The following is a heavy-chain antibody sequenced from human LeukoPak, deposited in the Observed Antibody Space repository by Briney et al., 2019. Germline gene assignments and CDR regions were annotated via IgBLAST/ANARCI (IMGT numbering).Heavy chain of an antibody. V-gene: IGHV4-39*07. D-gene: IGHD3-22*01. CDR2: IYYSGST. CDR1: GGSISSSSYY. J-gene: IGHJ4*02. Sequence: SETLSLTCTVSGGSISSSSYYWGWIRQPPGKGLEWIGSIYYSGSTYYNPSLKSRVTISVDTSKNQFSLNLRSVNTADTAVYYCARVDLGGSGYFFDLWGQGALVTVSS. CDR3: ARVDLGGSGYFFDL.